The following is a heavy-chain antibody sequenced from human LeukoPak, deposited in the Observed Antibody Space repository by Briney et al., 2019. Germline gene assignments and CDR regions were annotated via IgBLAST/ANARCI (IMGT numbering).Heavy chain of an antibody. CDR2: ISAYNGNT. Sequence: ASVKVACKASGYTFTSYGISWVRQAPGQGLEWMGWISAYNGNTNYAQKLQGRVTMTTDTSTSTAYMELRSLRSDDTAVYYCARVTNIWELSALDIWGQGTMVTVSS. D-gene: IGHD1-26*01. CDR1: GYTFTSYG. V-gene: IGHV1-18*01. CDR3: ARVTNIWELSALDI. J-gene: IGHJ3*02.